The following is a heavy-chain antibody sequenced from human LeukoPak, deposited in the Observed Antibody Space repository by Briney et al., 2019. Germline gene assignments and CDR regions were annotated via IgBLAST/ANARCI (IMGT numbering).Heavy chain of an antibody. D-gene: IGHD7-27*01. J-gene: IGHJ4*02. CDR2: ITSSSIYK. CDR3: ARSVAGRWFRQPGEGGYFDY. Sequence: GGSLRFSCAASGFTFSDHYLDWVRQAPGKGLEWVSTITSSSIYKYYADSMKGRFTISRANAKNSLYLQMDSLRAEDTAVYYCARSVAGRWFRQPGEGGYFDYWGQGTLVTVSS. V-gene: IGHV3-21*01. CDR1: GFTFSDHY.